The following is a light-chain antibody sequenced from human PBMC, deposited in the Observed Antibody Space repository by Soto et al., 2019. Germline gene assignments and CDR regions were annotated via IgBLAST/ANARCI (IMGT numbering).Light chain of an antibody. CDR2: EVN. Sequence: QSALTQPASVSGSPGQSITISCTGTSRDVDGYNYVSWYQQHPGKAPKVMIYEVNNRPSGVSDRFSGSKSGNTASLTISGLQAEDEAVYFCSSYTGSSTLGEMFGGGTKLTVL. CDR1: SRDVDGYNY. V-gene: IGLV2-14*01. J-gene: IGLJ3*02. CDR3: SSYTGSSTLGEM.